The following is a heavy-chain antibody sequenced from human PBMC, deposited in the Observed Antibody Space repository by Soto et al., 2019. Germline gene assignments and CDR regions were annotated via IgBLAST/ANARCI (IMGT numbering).Heavy chain of an antibody. Sequence: EVQLVQSGAEVKKPGESLKISCKASGYSFNSYWIGWVRQVPGKGLEWMGSIYPDDSDTRYSPSFQGQVTISADKSIRTASLQWSSLKATDTAMYYCARDCSGGSWGVLSFDYWGQGSLVTVSS. V-gene: IGHV5-51*03. CDR2: IYPDDSDT. CDR3: ARDCSGGSWGVLSFDY. CDR1: GYSFNSYW. J-gene: IGHJ4*02. D-gene: IGHD2-15*01.